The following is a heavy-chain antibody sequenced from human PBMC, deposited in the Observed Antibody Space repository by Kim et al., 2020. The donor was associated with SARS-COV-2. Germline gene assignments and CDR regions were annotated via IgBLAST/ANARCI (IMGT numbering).Heavy chain of an antibody. Sequence: SVKGRFTISRDNAKNSLYLQMNSLRAEDTAVYYCARDLRNYYDSSGYSDYWGQGTLVTVSS. J-gene: IGHJ4*02. V-gene: IGHV3-48*03. D-gene: IGHD3-22*01. CDR3: ARDLRNYYDSSGYSDY.